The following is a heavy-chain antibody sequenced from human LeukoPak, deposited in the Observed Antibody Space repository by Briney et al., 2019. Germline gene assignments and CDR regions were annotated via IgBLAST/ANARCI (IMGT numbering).Heavy chain of an antibody. CDR3: ARGSGSYYYGMDV. CDR2: IYYSGST. V-gene: IGHV4-59*01. Sequence: SETLSLTCTVSGGSISSFYWSWIRQPPGKGLEWIGYIYYSGSTNYNPSLKSRATISVDTSKNQFSLRLSSVTAADTAVYYCARGSGSYYYGMDVWGQGTTVTVSS. D-gene: IGHD1-26*01. J-gene: IGHJ6*02. CDR1: GGSISSFY.